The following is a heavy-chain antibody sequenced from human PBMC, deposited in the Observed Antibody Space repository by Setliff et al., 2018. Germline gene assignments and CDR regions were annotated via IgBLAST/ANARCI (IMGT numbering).Heavy chain of an antibody. CDR1: GFTFSSYA. CDR2: ISYDGSNK. V-gene: IGHV3-30-3*01. CDR3: TTEDLFDP. J-gene: IGHJ5*02. Sequence: GESLKISCAASGFTFSSYAMHWVRQAPGKGLEWVAVISYDGSNKYYADSVRGRFTISRDISKNTLYLQMNSLKTEDTAVYYCTTEDLFDPWGQGTLVTVSS.